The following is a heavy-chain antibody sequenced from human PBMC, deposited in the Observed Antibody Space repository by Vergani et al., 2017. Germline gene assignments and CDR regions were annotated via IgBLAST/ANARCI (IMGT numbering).Heavy chain of an antibody. CDR3: ARASLRALVGYYYYMYV. J-gene: IGHJ6*03. CDR1: GDSITNGGFS. Sequence: QLQLQESGSGLVKPSQTLSLTCAVSGDSITNGGFSWNWIRQPPGKGPEWIGYIFPSGNSDYNPSLKNRVSISLDKSKNQFSLWVNSVTAADTAVYFCARASLRALVGYYYYMYVWRKGKTVVVSS. D-gene: IGHD3-16*02. V-gene: IGHV4-30-2*01. CDR2: IFPSGNS.